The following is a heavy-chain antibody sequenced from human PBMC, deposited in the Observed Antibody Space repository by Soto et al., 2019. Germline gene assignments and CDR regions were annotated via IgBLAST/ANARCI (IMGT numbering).Heavy chain of an antibody. CDR2: INAGNGNT. CDR1: GYTFTSYA. J-gene: IGHJ6*02. D-gene: IGHD6-13*01. CDR3: ARATAADYYYGMDV. Sequence: QVQLVQSGAEVKKPGASVKVSCKASGYTFTSYAMHWVRQAPGQRLEWMGWINAGNGNTKYSQKFQGRVTITRDTSASTAYMELSSLRSEDTAVYYCARATAADYYYGMDVWGQGTTVTVSS. V-gene: IGHV1-3*01.